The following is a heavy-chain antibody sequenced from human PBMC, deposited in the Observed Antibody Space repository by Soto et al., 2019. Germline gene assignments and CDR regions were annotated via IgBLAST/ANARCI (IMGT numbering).Heavy chain of an antibody. CDR2: IFPGDSDT. CDR1: GYTFTNYW. D-gene: IGHD3-16*01. CDR3: VRPNFGALTHFDF. V-gene: IGHV5-51*01. J-gene: IGHJ4*02. Sequence: GESLKISCKAIGYTFTNYWIGWVRQTPGKGLEWMGIIFPGDSDTRYNPSFEGQVIVSADESISTAYLQWNTLKASDTAMYYCVRPNFGALTHFDFWGQGTLVTVSS.